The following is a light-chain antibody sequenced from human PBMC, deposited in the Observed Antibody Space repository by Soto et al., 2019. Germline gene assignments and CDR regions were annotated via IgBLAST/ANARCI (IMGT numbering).Light chain of an antibody. CDR3: QKYDSAPRT. V-gene: IGKV1-27*01. J-gene: IGKJ1*01. Sequence: DIQMTQSPSSLSASVGDRVTITCRASQGIGSYLAWYQQKPGKVPKLLIYAASALQSGVPSRFSGSGSGTDFTLTISSLQPEDVATYYCQKYDSAPRTFGQGTKVEIK. CDR2: AAS. CDR1: QGIGSY.